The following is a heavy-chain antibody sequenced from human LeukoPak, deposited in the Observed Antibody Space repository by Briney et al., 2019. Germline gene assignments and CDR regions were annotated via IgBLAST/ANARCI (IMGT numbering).Heavy chain of an antibody. Sequence: SETLSLTCAVSGYSISSGYYWGGIRPPPGKGLEWMGSIYHSGSTYYNPSLKSRVTISVDTSKNQFSLKLSSVTAADTAVYYCARDRGLEQWLVLFAYWGQGTLVTVSS. J-gene: IGHJ4*02. V-gene: IGHV4-38-2*02. CDR2: IYHSGST. D-gene: IGHD6-19*01. CDR3: ARDRGLEQWLVLFAY. CDR1: GYSISSGYY.